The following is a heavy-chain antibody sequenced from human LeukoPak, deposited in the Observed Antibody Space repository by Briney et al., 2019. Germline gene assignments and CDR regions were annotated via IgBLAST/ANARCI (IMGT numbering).Heavy chain of an antibody. J-gene: IGHJ4*02. V-gene: IGHV4-61*09. CDR2: IYATGST. D-gene: IGHD2-15*01. CDR1: GGSMSSPSYY. CDR3: AREAVVVTTTVHYYFDH. Sequence: SETLSLTCTVSGGSMSSPSYYWSWIRHPAGKGLEWIGHIYATGSTNYNPSLKSRVTISLGTSKNQFSLRLSSVTAADTAVYYCAREAVVVTTTVHYYFDHWGQGSLVTVSS.